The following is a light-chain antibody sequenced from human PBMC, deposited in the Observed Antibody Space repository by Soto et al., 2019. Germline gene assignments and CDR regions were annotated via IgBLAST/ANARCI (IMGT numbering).Light chain of an antibody. CDR1: QSVSTY. J-gene: IGKJ5*01. CDR2: GAS. CDR3: QQRSAGVT. V-gene: IGKV3D-20*02. Sequence: EIVLTQSPGTLSLSPGERATLSCRASQSVSTYLAWYQQRPGQAPRLLIYGASSRATGIPDRFSGSGSGTDFTLTISRLEPEDFAVYYCQQRSAGVTFGQGTQLEIK.